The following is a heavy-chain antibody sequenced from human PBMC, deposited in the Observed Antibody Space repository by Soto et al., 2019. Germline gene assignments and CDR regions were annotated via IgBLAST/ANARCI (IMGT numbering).Heavy chain of an antibody. CDR3: ARGRDSSSSGRFDP. CDR1: GYTFTSYD. Sequence: GASVKVSCKASGYTFTSYDINWVRQATGQGLEWMGWMNPNSGNTGYAQKFQGRVTMTRNTSISTAYMELSSLRSEDTVVYYCARGRDSSSSGRFDPWGQGTLVTVSS. J-gene: IGHJ5*02. V-gene: IGHV1-8*01. CDR2: MNPNSGNT. D-gene: IGHD6-13*01.